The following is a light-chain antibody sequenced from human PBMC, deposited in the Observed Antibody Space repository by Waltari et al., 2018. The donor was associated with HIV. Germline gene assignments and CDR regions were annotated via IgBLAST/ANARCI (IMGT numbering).Light chain of an antibody. CDR2: GNS. CDR1: SSNIGAGYD. Sequence: QSVLTQPPSVSGAPGQRVTIPCTGSSSNIGAGYDVPWYQQLPGTAPKLLIYGNSNRPSGVPDRFSGSKSGTSASLAITGLQAEDEADYYCQSYDSSLSGREVFGGGTKLTVL. CDR3: QSYDSSLSGREV. J-gene: IGLJ2*01. V-gene: IGLV1-40*01.